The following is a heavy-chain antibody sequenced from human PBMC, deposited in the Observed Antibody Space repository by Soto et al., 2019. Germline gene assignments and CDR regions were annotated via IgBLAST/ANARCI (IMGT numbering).Heavy chain of an antibody. Sequence: ASVKVSCKASGYTFTSYDINWVRQATGQGLEWMGWMNPNSGNTGYAQKFQGRVTMTRNTSISTAYMELSSLRSEDTAVYYCASSLGIYSGYDSNYYYYYMDVWGKGTTVTVSS. D-gene: IGHD5-12*01. J-gene: IGHJ6*03. CDR1: GYTFTSYD. CDR2: MNPNSGNT. V-gene: IGHV1-8*01. CDR3: ASSLGIYSGYDSNYYYYYMDV.